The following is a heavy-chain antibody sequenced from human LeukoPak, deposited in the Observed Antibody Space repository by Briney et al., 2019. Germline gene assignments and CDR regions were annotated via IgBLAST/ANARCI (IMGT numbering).Heavy chain of an antibody. J-gene: IGHJ4*02. CDR3: ARAGYYDSSGYIPLDY. D-gene: IGHD3-22*01. V-gene: IGHV1-24*01. Sequence: GASVKVSCKVSGYTLTELSMHWVRQAPGKGLEWMGGFDPEDGETIYAQKFQGRVTMTEDTSTDTAYMELSSLRSEDTAVYYCARAGYYDSSGYIPLDYWGQGTLVTVSS. CDR2: FDPEDGET. CDR1: GYTLTELS.